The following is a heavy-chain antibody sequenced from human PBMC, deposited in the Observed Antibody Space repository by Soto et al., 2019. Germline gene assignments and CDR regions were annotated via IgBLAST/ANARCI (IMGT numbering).Heavy chain of an antibody. V-gene: IGHV3-9*01. CDR2: ISWNSGSV. J-gene: IGHJ5*02. D-gene: IGHD3-10*01. CDR1: GLNIVDHG. Sequence: SWRFQRPPWGVVGLNIVDHGTRRIRQAHRKGLEWVSGISWNSGSVGYADSVKGRFTISRDNTRNSLYLQMNSLRPEDTAFYYCAKDGFSGNSTNWFDPWGQGTLVTVSS. CDR3: AKDGFSGNSTNWFDP.